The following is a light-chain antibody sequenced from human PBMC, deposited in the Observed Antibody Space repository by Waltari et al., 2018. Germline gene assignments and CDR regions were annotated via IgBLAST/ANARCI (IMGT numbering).Light chain of an antibody. CDR1: SGYCDW. CDR2: AAS. V-gene: IGKV1-12*01. Sequence: WRGSSGYCDWVGWVQEKPGKAPKLLILAASSLQSWVPSRFSGSGSGTDFTLTISSLQPEDFATYYCQQANSFPRTFGQGTKLEIK. CDR3: QQANSFPRT. J-gene: IGKJ2*01.